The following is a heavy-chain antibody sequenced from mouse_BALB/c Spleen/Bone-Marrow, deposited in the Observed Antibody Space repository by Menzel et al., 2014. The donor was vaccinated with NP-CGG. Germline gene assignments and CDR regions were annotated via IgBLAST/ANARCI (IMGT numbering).Heavy chain of an antibody. Sequence: DVKLVESGGGLVQPGGSLRLSCATSYFTFTDYYMSWVRQPPGKALEWLGFIRNKANGYTTKYSASVKGRFTISRDNSQTILYLQMNTLRAKDSATYYCARDTSRRHYWGQGTTLTVSS. J-gene: IGHJ2*01. V-gene: IGHV7-3*02. CDR1: YFTFTDYY. CDR3: ARDTSRRHY. CDR2: IRNKANGYTT.